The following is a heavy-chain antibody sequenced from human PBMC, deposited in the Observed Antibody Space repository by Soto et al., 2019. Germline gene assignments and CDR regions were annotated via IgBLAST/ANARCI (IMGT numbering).Heavy chain of an antibody. V-gene: IGHV1-69*13. CDR2: IIPIFGTA. Sequence: SVKVSCKASGGTFSSYAISWVRQAPGQGLEWMGGIIPIFGTANYAQKFQGRVTITADESTSTAYMELSSLRSEDTAVYYCASPGRYSSSWYYFDYWGQGTLVTV. CDR3: ASPGRYSSSWYYFDY. D-gene: IGHD6-13*01. CDR1: GGTFSSYA. J-gene: IGHJ4*02.